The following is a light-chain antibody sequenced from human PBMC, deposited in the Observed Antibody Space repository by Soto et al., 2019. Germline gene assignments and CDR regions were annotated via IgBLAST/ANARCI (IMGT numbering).Light chain of an antibody. CDR3: TSYTNSSTYV. V-gene: IGLV2-14*01. Sequence: QSALTQPASVSGSPGQSITISCTGTSSDVGNYIYVFWFQQHPGKAPKLIISEVSNRPSGVSSRFSGSKSGNTASLTISGLQAEDEANYYCTSYTNSSTYVFGNGTKVTVL. J-gene: IGLJ1*01. CDR2: EVS. CDR1: SSDVGNYIY.